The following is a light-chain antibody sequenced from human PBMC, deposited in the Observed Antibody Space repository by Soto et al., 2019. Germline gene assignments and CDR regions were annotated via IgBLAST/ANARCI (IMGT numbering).Light chain of an antibody. J-gene: IGKJ4*01. CDR3: QQYTNCPPLT. CDR1: QSVHND. V-gene: IGKV3-15*01. Sequence: EIVMTQSPATLSVSPGEGATLSCRASQSVHNDLAWYQQKPGQAPRLLIYDASTRATGIPARFSGSGSGTEFTLTISSLQSEDFAVYYCQQYTNCPPLTFGGGTKVEI. CDR2: DAS.